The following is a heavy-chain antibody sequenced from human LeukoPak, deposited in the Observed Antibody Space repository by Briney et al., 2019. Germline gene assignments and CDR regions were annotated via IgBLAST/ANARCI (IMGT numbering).Heavy chain of an antibody. D-gene: IGHD2-15*01. CDR3: ARSRDIVVVVAAKGGDNWFDP. Sequence: TSETLSLTCTVSGGSISSYYWSWIRQPPGKGLEWIGSIYYSGSTYYNPSLKSRVTISVDTSKNQFSLKLSSVTAADTAVYYCARSRDIVVVVAAKGGDNWFDPWGQGTLVTVSS. V-gene: IGHV4-59*12. J-gene: IGHJ5*02. CDR2: IYYSGST. CDR1: GGSISSYY.